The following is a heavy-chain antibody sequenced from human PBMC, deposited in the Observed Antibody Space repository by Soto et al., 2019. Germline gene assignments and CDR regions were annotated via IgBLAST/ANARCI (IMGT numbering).Heavy chain of an antibody. V-gene: IGHV1-18*01. CDR1: GYIFTSYG. CDR3: ARGGVGANSGWSDP. J-gene: IGHJ5*02. CDR2: ITAYNGNT. D-gene: IGHD1-26*01. Sequence: QVQLVQSGAEVKKPGASVMVSCKTSGYIFTSYGVSWVRQAPGQGLEWMGWITAYNGNTNYAQKFEGRVTMVKETFTTRGYMELKSLRSDDTAVYYCARGGVGANSGWSDPWGDGTLVTVSS.